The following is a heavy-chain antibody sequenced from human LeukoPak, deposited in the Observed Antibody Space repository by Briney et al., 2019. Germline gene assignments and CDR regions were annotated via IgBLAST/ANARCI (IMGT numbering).Heavy chain of an antibody. J-gene: IGHJ4*02. V-gene: IGHV4-39*07. CDR1: GDSINSNSYF. Sequence: PSETLSLTCTVSGDSINSNSYFWGWIRQPPGKGLEWIGSIYYSGSTSYNPSLKSRVTISVDTSKNQFSLKLSSVTAADTAVYYCARVGGATPFDYWGQGTLVTVSS. CDR3: ARVGGATPFDY. D-gene: IGHD3-16*01. CDR2: IYYSGST.